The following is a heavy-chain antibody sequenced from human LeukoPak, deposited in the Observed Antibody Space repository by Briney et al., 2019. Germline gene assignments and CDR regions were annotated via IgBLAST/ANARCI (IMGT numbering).Heavy chain of an antibody. J-gene: IGHJ4*02. CDR2: ISTDGSTT. V-gene: IGHV3-74*01. Sequence: GGSLRLSCAASGFSFSSYWMHWVRQAPGMGLVWVSRISTDGSTTNYADSVKGRFTISRDNAKNTLYLQMNSLRAEDTAVYYCARDIAAPGLFFDYWGQGTLVTVSS. D-gene: IGHD6-13*01. CDR1: GFSFSSYW. CDR3: ARDIAAPGLFFDY.